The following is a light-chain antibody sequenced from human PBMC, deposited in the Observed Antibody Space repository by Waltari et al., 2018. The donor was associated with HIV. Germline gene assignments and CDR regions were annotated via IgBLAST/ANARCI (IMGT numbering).Light chain of an antibody. J-gene: IGKJ4*01. CDR1: EPISNY. CDR2: ASS. V-gene: IGKV1D-12*01. Sequence: DIQMTQSPSSVSASVGDTGTITFPASEPISNYLGWYQQKPGKAPTLLIYASSGLQSGVPARFSGSGSGTDFTLTITSLQPEDFATYFCQQSHSFPLTFGGGTKVEIK. CDR3: QQSHSFPLT.